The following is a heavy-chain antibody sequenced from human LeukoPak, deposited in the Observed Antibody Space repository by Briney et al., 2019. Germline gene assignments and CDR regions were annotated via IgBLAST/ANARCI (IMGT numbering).Heavy chain of an antibody. J-gene: IGHJ3*02. CDR3: ARLTYSSGWYRRDI. V-gene: IGHV4-39*07. D-gene: IGHD6-19*01. Sequence: SETLSLTCTVSGGSISSSSYYWGWIRQPPGKGLEWIGSIYYSGSTNYNPSLKSRVTISVDTSKNQFSLKLSSVTAADTAVYYCARLTYSSGWYRRDIWGQGTMVTVSS. CDR2: IYYSGST. CDR1: GGSISSSSYY.